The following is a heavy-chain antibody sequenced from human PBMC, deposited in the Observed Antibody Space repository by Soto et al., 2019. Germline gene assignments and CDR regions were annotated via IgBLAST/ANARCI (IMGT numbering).Heavy chain of an antibody. CDR2: ISYDGSNK. J-gene: IGHJ4*02. CDR3: XRXXYSVSXLAYFDY. Sequence: QVQLVESGGGVVQPGRSLRLSCAASGFTFSSYGMHWVRQAPGKGLEWVAVISYDGSNKYYADSVKGRFTISRDNSKNXLYXQXNSXXAEDXAVXXXXRXXYSVSXLAYFDYWGQGTLVTVSS. V-gene: IGHV3-30*03. D-gene: IGHD1-26*01. CDR1: GFTFSSYG.